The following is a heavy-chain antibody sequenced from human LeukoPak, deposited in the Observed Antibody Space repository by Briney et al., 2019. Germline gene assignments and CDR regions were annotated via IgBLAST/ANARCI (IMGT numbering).Heavy chain of an antibody. Sequence: ASVKVSCKASGYTFTSYDINWVRQAPGQGLEWMGWMNPNSGNTDYAQKFQGRVTMTRNTSISTAYMELSSLRSEDSAVYYCASTWYVLQYFDWLSTPWNYGMDVWGQGTTVTVSS. D-gene: IGHD3-9*01. V-gene: IGHV1-8*01. CDR1: GYTFTSYD. CDR3: ASTWYVLQYFDWLSTPWNYGMDV. J-gene: IGHJ6*02. CDR2: MNPNSGNT.